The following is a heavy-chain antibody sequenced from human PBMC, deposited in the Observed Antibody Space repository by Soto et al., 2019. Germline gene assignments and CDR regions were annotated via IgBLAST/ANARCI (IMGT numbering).Heavy chain of an antibody. V-gene: IGHV1-69*06. CDR2: IIPMYGTT. CDR1: GGTFGSYA. Sequence: GASVKVSCKASGGTFGSYAISWVRQAPGQGLEWMGGIIPMYGTTNYAQKFQGRVTMVADNSKNTLYLQMNSLRAEDTAVYYCAKDRCTSCYNSSNSPWFDPWGQGTLVTVSS. J-gene: IGHJ5*02. CDR3: AKDRCTSCYNSSNSPWFDP. D-gene: IGHD2-2*02.